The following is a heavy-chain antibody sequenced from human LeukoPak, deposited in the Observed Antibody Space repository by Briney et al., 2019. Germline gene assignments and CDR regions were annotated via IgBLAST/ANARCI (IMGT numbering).Heavy chain of an antibody. CDR1: GFTFSSYG. J-gene: IGHJ4*02. CDR3: AKDTRDRAAAASRGYYFDY. D-gene: IGHD6-13*01. Sequence: GRSLRLSCAASGFTFSSYGMHWVRQAPGKGLEWVAVIWYDGSNKYYADSVKGRFTISRDNSKSTLYLQMNSLRAEDTALYYCAKDTRDRAAAASRGYYFDYWGQGTLVSVSS. V-gene: IGHV3-33*06. CDR2: IWYDGSNK.